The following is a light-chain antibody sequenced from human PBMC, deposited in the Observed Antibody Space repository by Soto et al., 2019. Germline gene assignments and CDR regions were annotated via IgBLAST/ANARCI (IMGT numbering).Light chain of an antibody. J-gene: IGKJ5*01. Sequence: DVQMTQSPSSVSASVGDRVTITCRASQDIRTWLAWYQQKPGKAPKILIYGACTLQSGVPSRFSGSGSGTYFTLTISSLQPEDFATYYCQHATSFPITFGQGTRLEIK. CDR1: QDIRTW. V-gene: IGKV1-12*01. CDR3: QHATSFPIT. CDR2: GAC.